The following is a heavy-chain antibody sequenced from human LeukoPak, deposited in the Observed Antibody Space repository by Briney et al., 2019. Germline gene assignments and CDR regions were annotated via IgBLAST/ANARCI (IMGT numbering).Heavy chain of an antibody. Sequence: SETLSLTCTVSGGSISSYYWSWIRQPPGKGLEWIGYIYYSGSTNYNPSLKSRVTISVDTSKNQFSLKLSSVTAADTAVYYCARHYYDSSAYDAFDIWGQGTMVTVSS. CDR3: ARHYYDSSAYDAFDI. CDR2: IYYSGST. J-gene: IGHJ3*02. D-gene: IGHD3-22*01. CDR1: GGSISSYY. V-gene: IGHV4-59*01.